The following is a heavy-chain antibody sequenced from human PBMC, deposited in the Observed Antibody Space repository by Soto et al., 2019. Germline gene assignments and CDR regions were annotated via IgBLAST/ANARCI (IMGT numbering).Heavy chain of an antibody. CDR3: AKDFDDIVVVPAYYFDY. J-gene: IGHJ4*02. D-gene: IGHD2-2*01. Sequence: GGSLRLSCAASGFTFSSYGMHWVRQAPGKGLERVAVISYDGSNKYYADSVKGRFTISRDNSKNTLYLQMNSLRAEDTAVYYCAKDFDDIVVVPAYYFDYWGQGTLVTVSS. CDR1: GFTFSSYG. CDR2: ISYDGSNK. V-gene: IGHV3-30*18.